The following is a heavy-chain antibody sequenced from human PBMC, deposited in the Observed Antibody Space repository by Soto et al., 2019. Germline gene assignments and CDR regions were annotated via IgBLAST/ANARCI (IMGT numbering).Heavy chain of an antibody. J-gene: IGHJ3*02. Sequence: QVQLQESGPGLVKPSETLSLTCTVSGDSISNYSWSWIRQPPGKGLEWIGYIYYSGNTHSNPSLKGRVTIAGDQSKSPFSLTLGSVTAADTAVYCCAGGHACEESDGFGIWGSGTMVTVSS. CDR2: IYYSGNT. D-gene: IGHD5-12*01. V-gene: IGHV4-59*01. CDR1: GDSISNYS. CDR3: AGGHACEESDGFGI.